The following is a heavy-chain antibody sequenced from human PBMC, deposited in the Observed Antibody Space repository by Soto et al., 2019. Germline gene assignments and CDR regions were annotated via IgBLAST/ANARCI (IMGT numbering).Heavy chain of an antibody. CDR2: IYYSGST. V-gene: IGHV4-39*01. CDR3: ARHQPSIADIPDYYYYYYGMDV. J-gene: IGHJ6*02. CDR1: GGSISSSSYY. Sequence: PSETLSLTGTVSGGSISSSSYYWGWIRQPPGKGREWLGRIYYSGSTYYNPSLKSRVTISVDTSKNQFSLKLSSVTAADTAVYYCARHQPSIADIPDYYYYYYGMDVWGQGTTVTGSS. D-gene: IGHD6-13*01.